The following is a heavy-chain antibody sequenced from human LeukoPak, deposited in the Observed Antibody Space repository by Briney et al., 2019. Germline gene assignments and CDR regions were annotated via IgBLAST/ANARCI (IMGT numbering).Heavy chain of an antibody. CDR3: ARARRITMIVVVKDAFDI. J-gene: IGHJ3*02. D-gene: IGHD3-22*01. V-gene: IGHV1-2*06. CDR2: INPNSGGT. Sequence: GASVKVSCKASGYTFTSYYMHWVRQAPGQGLEWMGRINPNSGGTNYAQKFQGRVTMTRDTSISTAYIELSRLRSDDTAVYYCARARRITMIVVVKDAFDIWGQGTMVTVSS. CDR1: GYTFTSYY.